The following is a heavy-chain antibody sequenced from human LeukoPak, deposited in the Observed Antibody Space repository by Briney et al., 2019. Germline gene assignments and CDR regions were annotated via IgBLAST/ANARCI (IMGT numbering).Heavy chain of an antibody. CDR2: IYYSRIT. D-gene: IGHD3-9*01. CDR1: GGSISSYY. J-gene: IGHJ3*02. CDR3: ARHNFDWFYAKIDAFDI. V-gene: IGHV4-59*08. Sequence: PSETLSLTCTVSGGSISSYYWSWIRQPPGKGLEWIGYIYYSRITNYNPSLKSRVTISVDTSKNQFSLKLSSVTAADTAVYYCARHNFDWFYAKIDAFDIWGQGTMVTVSS.